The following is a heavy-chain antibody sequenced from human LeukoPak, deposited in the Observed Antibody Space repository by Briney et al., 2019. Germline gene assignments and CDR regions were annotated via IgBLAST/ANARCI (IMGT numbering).Heavy chain of an antibody. D-gene: IGHD2-15*01. J-gene: IGHJ5*02. Sequence: GGSLRLSCAASGFTFSSYSMNWVRQAPGKGLEWVSSISSSSSYIYYADSVKGRFTISRDNAKNSLYLQMNSLRAEDTAVYYCARGGYCSGGSCYNLVDPWGQGTLVTVSS. CDR1: GFTFSSYS. CDR3: ARGGYCSGGSCYNLVDP. V-gene: IGHV3-21*01. CDR2: ISSSSSYI.